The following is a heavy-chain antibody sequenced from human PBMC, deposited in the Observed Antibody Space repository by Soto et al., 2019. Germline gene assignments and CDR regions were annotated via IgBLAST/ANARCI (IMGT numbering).Heavy chain of an antibody. CDR1: GGSISSGDDF. D-gene: IGHD1-20*01. CDR2: IYYSGST. J-gene: IGHJ6*02. Sequence: SETLSLTCTVCGGSISSGDDFWTWIRQPPGKGLEWIGYIYYSGSTYYNPSLKSRLTMSVDTSKNQFSLKLSSVTAADTAVYYCARDRAKWKDYYYYGMDVWGQGTTVTVSS. CDR3: ARDRAKWKDYYYYGMDV. V-gene: IGHV4-30-4*01.